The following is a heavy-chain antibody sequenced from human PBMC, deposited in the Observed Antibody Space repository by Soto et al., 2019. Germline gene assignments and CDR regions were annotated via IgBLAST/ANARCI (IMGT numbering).Heavy chain of an antibody. Sequence: ASVKVSCKASGYTFTGYYMHWVRQAPGQGLEWMGWINPNSGGTNYAQKFQGRVTMTRDTSISTAYMELSRLRSDDTAVYYCARVRLLLAIDAFDICRQGTMVTVSS. J-gene: IGHJ3*02. V-gene: IGHV1-2*02. CDR1: GYTFTGYY. D-gene: IGHD3-10*01. CDR3: ARVRLLLAIDAFDI. CDR2: INPNSGGT.